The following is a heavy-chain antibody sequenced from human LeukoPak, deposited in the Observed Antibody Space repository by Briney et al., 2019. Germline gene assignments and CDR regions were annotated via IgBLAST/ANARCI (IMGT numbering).Heavy chain of an antibody. V-gene: IGHV1-69*13. Sequence: SVKVSCKASGGTFSSYAISWVRQAPGQGLEWMGGIIPIFGTANYAQKFQGRVTITADESTSTAYMELSSLRSEDTAVYYCARGVSDYDFFMCLYFDYWDQGTLVTVSS. CDR2: IIPIFGTA. D-gene: IGHD5-12*01. CDR1: GGTFSSYA. CDR3: ARGVSDYDFFMCLYFDY. J-gene: IGHJ4*02.